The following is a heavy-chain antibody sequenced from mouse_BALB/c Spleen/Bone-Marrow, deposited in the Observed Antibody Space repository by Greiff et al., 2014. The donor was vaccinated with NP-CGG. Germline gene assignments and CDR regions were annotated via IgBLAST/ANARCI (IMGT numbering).Heavy chain of an antibody. D-gene: IGHD2-4*01. J-gene: IGHJ4*01. CDR2: ISDGGSYT. CDR1: GFTFSDYY. Sequence: EVNVVESGGGLVKPGGSLKLSCAASGFTFSDYYMYWVRQTPEKRLEWVATISDGGSYTYYPGSVKGRFTISRDNAKNNLYLQMSSLKSEDTAMYYCARIYYDYDGGVYYYAMDYWGQGTSVTVSS. CDR3: ARIYYDYDGGVYYYAMDY. V-gene: IGHV5-4*02.